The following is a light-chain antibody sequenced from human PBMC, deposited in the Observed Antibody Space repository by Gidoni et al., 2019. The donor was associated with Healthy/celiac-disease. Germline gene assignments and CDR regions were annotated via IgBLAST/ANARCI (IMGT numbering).Light chain of an antibody. J-gene: IGKJ2*01. CDR1: QSISSY. CDR3: QQSYSTSYT. V-gene: IGKV1-39*01. CDR2: AAS. Sequence: DIQMTQSPSSLSASVGDRVTITCRASQSISSYLNWYQQKPGKAPKLLIYAASSLQSGVPSRFSGSGSGTDFTLTISRLQPEDFATYYCQQSYSTSYTFXXXTKLEIK.